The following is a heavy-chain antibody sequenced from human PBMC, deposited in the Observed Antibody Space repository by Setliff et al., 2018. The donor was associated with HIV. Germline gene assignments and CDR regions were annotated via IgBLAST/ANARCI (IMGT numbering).Heavy chain of an antibody. J-gene: IGHJ5*02. D-gene: IGHD3-3*01. CDR2: IYTSGST. CDR3: ARDRRSIFGVDTKNWFDP. V-gene: IGHV4-61*09. CDR1: GGSISSGSYY. Sequence: SETLSLTCSVSGGSISSGSYYWSWIRQPAGKGLEWIGHIYTSGSTNYNPSLKSRVTMSVDTSKNQFSLKLSSVTAADTAVYYCARDRRSIFGVDTKNWFDPWGQGTLVTVSS.